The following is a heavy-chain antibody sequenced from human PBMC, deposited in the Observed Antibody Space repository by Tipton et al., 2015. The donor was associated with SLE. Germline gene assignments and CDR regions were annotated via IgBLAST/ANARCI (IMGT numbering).Heavy chain of an antibody. Sequence: TLSLTCAVSGYSISSGYYWGWIRQPPGKGLEWIGSIYHSGTTYYNPSLKSRVTISVDTSKNQFSLKLSSVTAADTAVYYCARVWGYLSLNYYYYMDVWGKGTTVTVS. CDR1: GYSISSGYY. CDR3: ARVWGYLSLNYYYYMDV. D-gene: IGHD2-21*01. J-gene: IGHJ6*03. V-gene: IGHV4-38-2*01. CDR2: IYHSGTT.